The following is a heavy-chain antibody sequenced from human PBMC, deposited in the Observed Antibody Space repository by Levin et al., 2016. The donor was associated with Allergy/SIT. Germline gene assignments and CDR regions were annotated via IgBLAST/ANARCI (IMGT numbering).Heavy chain of an antibody. CDR1: GVTFDHFA. J-gene: IGHJ4*02. D-gene: IGHD3-16*01. CDR2: LNLDTGTI. V-gene: IGHV3-9*01. Sequence: GGSLRLSCAASGVTFDHFAIHWVRQAPGKGLEWVSGLNLDTGTIDYADSVKGRFTISRDNAKNSLYLQMNSLRPEDTAFYYCGKDDLPGGLGYWGQGTLVTVSS. CDR3: GKDDLPGGLGY.